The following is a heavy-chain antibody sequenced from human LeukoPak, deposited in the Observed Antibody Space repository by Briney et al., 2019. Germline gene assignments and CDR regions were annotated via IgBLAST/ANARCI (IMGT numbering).Heavy chain of an antibody. D-gene: IGHD2-15*01. V-gene: IGHV4-4*07. CDR3: ARSVGAWDVFDL. CDR1: GGSISSYY. J-gene: IGHJ3*01. Sequence: SETLALTCTVSGGSISSYYWSWIRQPAGKGLEWIGRIYTSGSTNYNPSLKSRVTISVDTSKNQFSLRLSSVTAADTAVYHCARSVGAWDVFDLWGQGTMVTVSS. CDR2: IYTSGST.